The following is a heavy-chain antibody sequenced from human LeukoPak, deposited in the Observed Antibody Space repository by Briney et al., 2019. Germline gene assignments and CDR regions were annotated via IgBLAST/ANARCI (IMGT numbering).Heavy chain of an antibody. CDR3: AKDISSGWYFQSGYLDL. Sequence: GRSLRLSCAASGFTFSSYGMHWVRQAPGKGLEWVAVISYDGSNKYYADSVKGRFTISRDNSKNTLYLQMNSLRAEDTAVYYCAKDISSGWYFQSGYLDLWGRGTLVTVSS. CDR2: ISYDGSNK. J-gene: IGHJ2*01. V-gene: IGHV3-30*18. CDR1: GFTFSSYG. D-gene: IGHD6-19*01.